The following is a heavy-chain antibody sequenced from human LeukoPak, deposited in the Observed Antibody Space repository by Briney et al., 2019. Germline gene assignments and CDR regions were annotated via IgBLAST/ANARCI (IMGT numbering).Heavy chain of an antibody. V-gene: IGHV4-59*12. J-gene: IGHJ4*02. Sequence: SETLSLTCTVSGASIRSYYWSWIRQPPGKGLQWIGNIYYSGSTNYNPSLESRVTISADTSKNQFSLKLSSVTAADTAVYYCARDISDSSDHYRHFDYWGQGTLVTVSS. CDR3: ARDISDSSDHYRHFDY. D-gene: IGHD3-22*01. CDR2: IYYSGST. CDR1: GASIRSYY.